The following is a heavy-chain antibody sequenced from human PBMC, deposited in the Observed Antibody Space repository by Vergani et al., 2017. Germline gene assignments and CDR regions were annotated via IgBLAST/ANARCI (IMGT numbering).Heavy chain of an antibody. Sequence: QLQLQESGPGLVKPSETLSLTCTVSGGSINNNNYYWGWIRQPPGKGLEWIGSIYYSGSTYHNPSLKSRVSISLDTARNQFSLRVISVTAADTAVYFCASYSSSAGPYNYMDVGGRGTTVTVSS. CDR1: GGSINNNNYY. V-gene: IGHV4-39*01. CDR3: ASYSSSAGPYNYMDV. J-gene: IGHJ6*03. D-gene: IGHD6-6*01. CDR2: IYYSGST.